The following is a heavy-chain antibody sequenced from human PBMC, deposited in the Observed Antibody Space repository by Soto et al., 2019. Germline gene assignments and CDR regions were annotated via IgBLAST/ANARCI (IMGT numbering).Heavy chain of an antibody. V-gene: IGHV4-59*01. CDR1: GASINNYY. D-gene: IGHD5-12*01. J-gene: IGHJ4*02. CDR3: AKYRRTDAEGYRLDF. CDR2: VYYTGSTST. Sequence: SSETLSLTCSVSGASINNYYWGWIRQPPGKGLEWIGYVYYTGSTSTKYNPSLQSRVAMSVDSSKNQFSLKLTSMTAADTAIYYCAKYRRTDAEGYRLDFWGPGTLVTVSS.